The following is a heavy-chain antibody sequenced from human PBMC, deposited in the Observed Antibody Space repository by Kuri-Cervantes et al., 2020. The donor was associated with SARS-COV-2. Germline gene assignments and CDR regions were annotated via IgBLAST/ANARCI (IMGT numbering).Heavy chain of an antibody. D-gene: IGHD3-10*01. CDR1: GASMSDPMSHYY. Sequence: ESLKISCTVSGASMSDPMSHYYWNWIRLTPGKGLEWIGYIFHTGSNSQNPSLKSRATISLDTSKNQFSLSMNSVTPADTAVYYCATKLFGEHWFDPWGQGILVTVSS. J-gene: IGHJ5*02. CDR2: IFHTGSN. V-gene: IGHV4-61*01. CDR3: ATKLFGEHWFDP.